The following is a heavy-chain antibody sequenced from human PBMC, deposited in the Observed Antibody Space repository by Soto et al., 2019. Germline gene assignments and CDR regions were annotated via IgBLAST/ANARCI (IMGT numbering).Heavy chain of an antibody. CDR2: ISAYNGNT. CDR3: ARDAPPADY. CDR1: GYTFTSYA. J-gene: IGHJ4*02. V-gene: IGHV1-18*01. Sequence: QVKLVQSGAEVKKPGASVKVSCTASGYTFTSYAISWVRQATGQGLEWMGWISAYNGNTNYAQKLQGRLTKTTGTTTSTAYMELRSQRSDDTAVDYCARDAPPADYWGQGTRFTVSS.